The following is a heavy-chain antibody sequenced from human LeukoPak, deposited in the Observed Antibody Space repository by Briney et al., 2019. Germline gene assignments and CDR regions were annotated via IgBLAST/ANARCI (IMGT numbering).Heavy chain of an antibody. Sequence: TASETLSLTCTVSGDSISSGDYYWSWIRQPPGKGLEWIGYIYYSGSTYYNPSLKSRVTISVDTSKNQFSLKLSSVTAADTAVYYCAREEDTYYYYGMDVWGQGTTVTVSS. CDR1: GDSISSGDYY. V-gene: IGHV4-30-4*01. CDR2: IYYSGST. CDR3: AREEDTYYYYGMDV. J-gene: IGHJ6*02. D-gene: IGHD2-15*01.